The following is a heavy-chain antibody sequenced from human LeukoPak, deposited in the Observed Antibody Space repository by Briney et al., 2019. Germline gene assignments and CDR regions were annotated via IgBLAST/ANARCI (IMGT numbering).Heavy chain of an antibody. D-gene: IGHD5-24*01. CDR3: ARVDDYNALDY. J-gene: IGHJ4*02. CDR2: IYYTGGT. V-gene: IGHV4-59*01. Sequence: SETLSLTCTVSGGSISSYYWSWIRQPPGKGLEWIGYIYYTGGTNYNPSLKSRVTISVDTSKNQFSLNLGSVTAADMAVYYCARVDDYNALDYWGQGTLVTVSS. CDR1: GGSISSYY.